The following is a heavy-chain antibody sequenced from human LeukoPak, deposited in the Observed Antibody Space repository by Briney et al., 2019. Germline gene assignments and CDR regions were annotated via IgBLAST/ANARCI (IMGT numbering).Heavy chain of an antibody. D-gene: IGHD2-2*01. CDR2: ITSSNSYI. CDR3: AKGRVSGLFVIIRAANDY. V-gene: IGHV3-21*01. CDR1: GFTFSSYS. J-gene: IGHJ4*02. Sequence: GSLRLSCAASGFTFSSYSMNWVRQAPGKGLEWVSSITSSNSYIHYADSVKGRFTISRDNAKNSLYLQMNSLRAEDTALYFCAKGRVSGLFVIIRAANDYWGQGTLVTVSS.